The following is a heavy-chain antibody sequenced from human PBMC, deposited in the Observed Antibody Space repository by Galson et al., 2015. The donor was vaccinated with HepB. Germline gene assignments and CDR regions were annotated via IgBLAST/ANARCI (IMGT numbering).Heavy chain of an antibody. CDR3: ARSERWEIWFDP. Sequence: ETLSLTCTVSGGSISSYYWSWIRQPPGKELEWIGYIFYTGSTNYNPSLKSRVTISVDTSKNQFSLNLSSATAADTAVYYCARSERWEIWFDPWGQGTLVTVSS. CDR1: GGSISSYY. V-gene: IGHV4-59*08. D-gene: IGHD4-23*01. CDR2: IFYTGST. J-gene: IGHJ5*02.